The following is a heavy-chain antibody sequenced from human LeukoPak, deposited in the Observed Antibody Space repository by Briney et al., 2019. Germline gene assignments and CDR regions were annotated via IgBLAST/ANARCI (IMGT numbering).Heavy chain of an antibody. CDR2: TNSDGSTT. CDR3: ATNIVGPALDY. CDR1: GFTFSSYW. Sequence: GGSLRLSCAAPGFTFSSYWMHWVRQAPGKGLVWVSGTNSDGSTTAYADSVKGRFTISRDNAKNTLYLQMNSLRAEDTAVYYCATNIVGPALDYWGQGTLVAHSS. D-gene: IGHD1-26*01. V-gene: IGHV3-74*01. J-gene: IGHJ4*02.